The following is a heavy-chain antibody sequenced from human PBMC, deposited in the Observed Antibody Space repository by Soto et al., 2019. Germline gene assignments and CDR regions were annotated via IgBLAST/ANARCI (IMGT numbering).Heavy chain of an antibody. Sequence: MNWVRQAPGKGLEWVSYISTTSSTIYYADSVKGRFTISRDNGKKSLYLQMDSLRDEDTAVYYCARRFGSWGQGTLVTVSS. CDR2: ISTTSSTI. CDR3: ARRFGS. V-gene: IGHV3-48*02. J-gene: IGHJ4*02.